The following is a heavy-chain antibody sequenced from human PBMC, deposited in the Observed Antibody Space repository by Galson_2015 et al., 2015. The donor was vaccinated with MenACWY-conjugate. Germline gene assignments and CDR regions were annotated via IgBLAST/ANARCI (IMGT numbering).Heavy chain of an antibody. V-gene: IGHV3-7*03. CDR2: IKEDGTDK. D-gene: IGHD2/OR15-2a*01. CDR3: AREDFYRCDY. Sequence: SLRLSCAASGFTFSNYWITWVRLAPGEGLEWLTKIKEDGTDKYYVDSVRGRFTISRDNAKNSLYLQMNSLRDDDTAVYYCAREDFYRCDYWGQGTLVTVSS. J-gene: IGHJ4*02. CDR1: GFTFSNYW.